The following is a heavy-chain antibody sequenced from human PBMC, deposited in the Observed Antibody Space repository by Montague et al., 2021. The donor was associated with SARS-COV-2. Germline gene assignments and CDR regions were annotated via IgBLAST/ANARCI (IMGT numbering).Heavy chain of an antibody. CDR1: GDSISNYS. J-gene: IGHJ6*02. CDR2: IYYSGST. V-gene: IGHV4-59*08. CDR3: ARHLRVTTVTSHMYHYAMDV. Sequence: SETLSLTCSVSGDSISNYSWSWIRQSPGKGLEWIGYIYYSGSTNYNPSLTSRVTISVDTSKNQVSLKLTSVTVADTAVYYCARHLRVTTVTSHMYHYAMDVGGQGTTVTVSS. D-gene: IGHD4-11*01.